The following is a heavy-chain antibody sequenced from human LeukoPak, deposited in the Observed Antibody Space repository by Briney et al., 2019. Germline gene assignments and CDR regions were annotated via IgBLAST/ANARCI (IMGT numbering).Heavy chain of an antibody. D-gene: IGHD3-10*01. V-gene: IGHV4-59*12. Sequence: SETLSLTCTVSGGSISSYYWSWIRQPPGKGLEWIGYIYYSGSTTYNPSLKSRVTMSVDKSKNQFSLELSSVTAADTAVYYCAANYYGSGSYEYWGQGTLVTVSS. CDR3: AANYYGSGSYEY. CDR1: GGSISSYY. CDR2: IYYSGST. J-gene: IGHJ4*02.